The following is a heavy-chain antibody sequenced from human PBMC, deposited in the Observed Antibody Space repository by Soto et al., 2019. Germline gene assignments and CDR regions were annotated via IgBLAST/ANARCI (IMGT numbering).Heavy chain of an antibody. CDR3: ARDYDILTGYLGPYYYYGMDV. CDR1: GGIFSSYG. CDR2: ISAYNGNT. D-gene: IGHD3-9*01. J-gene: IGHJ6*02. V-gene: IGHV1-18*01. Sequence: ASVKVSCKSFGGIFSSYGISWVRQAPGQGLEWMGWISAYNGNTNYAQKLQGRVTMTTDTSTSTAYMELRSLRSDDTAVYYCARDYDILTGYLGPYYYYGMDVWGQGTTVTVSS.